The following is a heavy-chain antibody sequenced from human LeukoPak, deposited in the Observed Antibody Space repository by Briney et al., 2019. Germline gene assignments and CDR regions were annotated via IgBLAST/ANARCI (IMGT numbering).Heavy chain of an antibody. J-gene: IGHJ5*02. CDR1: GYSFTIYW. Sequence: GESLKISCKGSGYSFTIYWIAWVGQMPGKGLEWMGIIDPSDFDTSNSPSSQGQVNISADKSISTAYLQWSSLKASDTAMYYCARRKGHSGYDFRGHPHWFDPWGQGTLVTVSS. CDR2: IDPSDFDT. CDR3: ARRKGHSGYDFRGHPHWFDP. D-gene: IGHD5-12*01. V-gene: IGHV5-51*01.